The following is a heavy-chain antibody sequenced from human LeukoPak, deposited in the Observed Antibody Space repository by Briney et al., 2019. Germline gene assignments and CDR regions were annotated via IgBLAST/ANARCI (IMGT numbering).Heavy chain of an antibody. CDR1: GGSISSGSYY. J-gene: IGHJ4*02. V-gene: IGHV4-61*02. CDR2: IYTSGST. Sequence: SETLSLTRTVSGGSISSGSYYWSWIRQPAGKGLEWIGRIYTSGSTNYNPSLKSRVTISVDTSKNQFSLKLSSVTAADTAVYYCARVGSLDSLDYWGQGTLVTVSS. CDR3: ARVGSLDSLDY. D-gene: IGHD2-15*01.